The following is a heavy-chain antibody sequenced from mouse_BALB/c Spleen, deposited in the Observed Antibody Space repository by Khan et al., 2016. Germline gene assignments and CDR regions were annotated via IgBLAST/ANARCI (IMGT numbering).Heavy chain of an antibody. D-gene: IGHD1-1*01. CDR3: ASYRDYYGSSRYFDV. CDR1: GYTFTNYG. V-gene: IGHV9-3-1*01. J-gene: IGHJ1*01. Sequence: QIQLVQSGPELKKPGKTVKISCKASGYTFTNYGMNWVKQAPGKGLKWMGWINTYSGESTYADDFKGRFAFSLETSANTAYLQINTLKTEDTATYFCASYRDYYGSSRYFDVWGAGTTVTVSS. CDR2: INTYSGES.